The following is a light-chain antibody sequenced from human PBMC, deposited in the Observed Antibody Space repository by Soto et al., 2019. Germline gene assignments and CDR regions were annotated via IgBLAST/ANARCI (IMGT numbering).Light chain of an antibody. Sequence: EIVMTQSPATLSVSPGERVSLTCRASQSVSSNLAWYQQKPGQAPRLLIYGAFTRANGIPARFSGSGSGTDLTLTISSLEPEDFAFYYGQQRSNWPPWTFGQGTKVDIK. CDR2: GAF. V-gene: IGKV3-15*01. J-gene: IGKJ1*01. CDR3: QQRSNWPPWT. CDR1: QSVSSN.